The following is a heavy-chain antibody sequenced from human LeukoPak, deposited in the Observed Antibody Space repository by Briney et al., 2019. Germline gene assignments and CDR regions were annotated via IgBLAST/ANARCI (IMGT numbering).Heavy chain of an antibody. CDR2: INTDGSST. D-gene: IGHD3-16*02. CDR1: GFTFSSYW. J-gene: IGHJ4*02. Sequence: GGSLRLSCAASGFTFSSYWMHWVRQAPGKGLAWVSRINTDGSSTSYADSVKGRFTISRDNAKNTLYLQMNSLRAEDTAVYYCAREAPYDYVWGSYRYTGYFDYWGQGTLVTVSS. V-gene: IGHV3-74*01. CDR3: AREAPYDYVWGSYRYTGYFDY.